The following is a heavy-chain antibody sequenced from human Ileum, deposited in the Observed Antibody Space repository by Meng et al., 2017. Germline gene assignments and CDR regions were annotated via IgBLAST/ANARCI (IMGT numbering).Heavy chain of an antibody. J-gene: IGHJ4*02. Sequence: QVQLVQSGAEVKTPGASVKVSCKASGYIFTRYGIGWVRKAPGQGLEWMGGISAYSGNTKYAQKLQGRVTMTTDTSTSTAYMELRNLRSDDTAVYYCARDTVGTTLGDYWGQGTLVTVSS. CDR3: ARDTVGTTLGDY. D-gene: IGHD4-23*01. CDR1: GYIFTRYG. V-gene: IGHV1-18*01. CDR2: ISAYSGNT.